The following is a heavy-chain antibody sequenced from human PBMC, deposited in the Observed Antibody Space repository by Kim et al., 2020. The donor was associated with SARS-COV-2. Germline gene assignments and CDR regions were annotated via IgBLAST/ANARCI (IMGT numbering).Heavy chain of an antibody. Sequence: GGSLRLSCAASGFTFSSYGMHWVRQAPGKGLEWVAVISYDGSNKYYADSVKGRFTISRDNSKNTLYLQMNSLRAEDTAVYYCARAGDIVVVVAATLVDYWGQGTLVTVSS. V-gene: IGHV3-33*05. J-gene: IGHJ4*02. CDR1: GFTFSSYG. CDR2: ISYDGSNK. CDR3: ARAGDIVVVVAATLVDY. D-gene: IGHD2-15*01.